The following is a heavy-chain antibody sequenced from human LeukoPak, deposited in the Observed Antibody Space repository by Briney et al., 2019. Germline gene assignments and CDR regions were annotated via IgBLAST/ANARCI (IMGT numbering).Heavy chain of an antibody. Sequence: PSETLSLTCTVSGGSISSGGYYWSWIRQHPGKGREWIGYIYYSESTYYNPSVKSRVTISVDTSKNQYSLKLRSVTAADTDVDYCSSLSIAVAGHLDYWGQGTLVTVSS. J-gene: IGHJ4*02. V-gene: IGHV4-31*03. D-gene: IGHD6-19*01. CDR1: GGSISSGGYY. CDR2: IYYSEST. CDR3: SSLSIAVAGHLDY.